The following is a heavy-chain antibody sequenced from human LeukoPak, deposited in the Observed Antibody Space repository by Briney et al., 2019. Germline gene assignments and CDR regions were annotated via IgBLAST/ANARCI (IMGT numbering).Heavy chain of an antibody. CDR2: INPNSGGT. D-gene: IGHD6-13*01. J-gene: IGHJ5*02. CDR3: ARRVDSSSWYWWFDP. CDR1: GGTFNNCG. Sequence: ASVKVSCKAYGGTFNNCGITWVRQAPGQGLEWMGWINPNSGGTNYAQKFQGRVTMTRDTSISTAYMELSRLRSDDTAVYYCARRVDSSSWYWWFDPWGQGTLVTVSS. V-gene: IGHV1-2*02.